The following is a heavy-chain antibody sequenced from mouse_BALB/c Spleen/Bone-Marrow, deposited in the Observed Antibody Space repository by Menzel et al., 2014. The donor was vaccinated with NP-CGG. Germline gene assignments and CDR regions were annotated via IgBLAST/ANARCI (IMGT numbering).Heavy chain of an antibody. V-gene: IGHV5-17*02. CDR2: ISSGGSCI. CDR3: ARGGNWEDFDY. J-gene: IGHJ2*01. CDR1: GFTFSSFG. Sequence: VQLQQSGGGLVQPGGSRKLSCAASGFTFSSFGMHWVRQAPEKGLEWVAYISSGGSCILYADTVRGRFTISRDNPKNTLFLQMTSLRSEDTAMYYCARGGNWEDFDYWGQGTTPTVSS. D-gene: IGHD4-1*01.